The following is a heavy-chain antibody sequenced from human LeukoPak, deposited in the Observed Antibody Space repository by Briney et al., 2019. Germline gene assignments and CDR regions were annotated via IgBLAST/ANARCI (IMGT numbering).Heavy chain of an antibody. V-gene: IGHV3-9*01. CDR1: GFTFDDYA. Sequence: GGSLRLSCAASGFTFDDYAMHWVRQAPGKGLEWVSGISWNSGSIGYADSVKGRFTISRDNAKNSLYLQMNSLRAEDTAVYYCARESGRLTNWFDPWGQGTLVTVSS. J-gene: IGHJ5*02. D-gene: IGHD2-21*02. CDR3: ARESGRLTNWFDP. CDR2: ISWNSGSI.